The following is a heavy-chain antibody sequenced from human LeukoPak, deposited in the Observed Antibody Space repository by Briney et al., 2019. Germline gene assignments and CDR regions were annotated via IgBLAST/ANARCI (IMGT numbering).Heavy chain of an antibody. CDR3: ARAPSEIGGYYPEYFRH. CDR1: GFTFSIYW. D-gene: IGHD3-22*01. J-gene: IGHJ1*01. V-gene: IGHV3-74*01. Sequence: GGSLRLSCAASGFTFSIYWMHWVRQAPGKGLVCVSRIKSDGSTTHADYVKGRFTISRDNAKNTVSLQMNSLRAEDTGVYYCARAPSEIGGYYPEYFRHWGQGTLVTVSS. CDR2: IKSDGST.